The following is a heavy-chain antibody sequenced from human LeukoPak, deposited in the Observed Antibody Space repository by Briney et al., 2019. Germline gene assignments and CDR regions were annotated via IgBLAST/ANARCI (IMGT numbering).Heavy chain of an antibody. CDR2: IKQDGSEK. Sequence: PGGSLRLSCAASGFTFSSYWMSWVRQAPGKGLEWVANIKQDGSEKYYVDSVKGRFTISRDNAKNSLYLQMNSLRAEDTAVYYCASWGSSWCGSYYYYYMDVWGKGTTVTVSS. J-gene: IGHJ6*03. CDR1: GFTFSSYW. D-gene: IGHD6-13*01. CDR3: ASWGSSWCGSYYYYYMDV. V-gene: IGHV3-7*01.